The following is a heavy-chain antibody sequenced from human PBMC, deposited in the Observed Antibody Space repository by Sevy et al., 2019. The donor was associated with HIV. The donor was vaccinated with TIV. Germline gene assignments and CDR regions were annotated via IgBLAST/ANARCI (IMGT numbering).Heavy chain of an antibody. Sequence: GGSLRLSCAASGFSFTNYGMHWVRQAPGKGLEWVSGISNSGANTYYADSVRGRFTVSRDNSKNTVYLQLNSLRAEDTAIYYCAKEWTLLSDWYGEFDYWGQGSLVTVSS. CDR1: GFSFTNYG. V-gene: IGHV3-23*01. CDR2: ISNSGANT. CDR3: AKEWTLLSDWYGEFDY. D-gene: IGHD6-19*01. J-gene: IGHJ4*02.